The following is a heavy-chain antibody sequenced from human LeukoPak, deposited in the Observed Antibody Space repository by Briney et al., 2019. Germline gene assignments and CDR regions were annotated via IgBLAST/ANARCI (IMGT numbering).Heavy chain of an antibody. CDR3: ARGPITMVRGVIGY. CDR1: GGSISIYY. Sequence: SETLSLTCTVSGGSISIYYWSWIRQPAGKGLEWIGRIYTSGSTNYNPSLKSRVTMSVDTSKNQFSLKLSSVTAADTAVYYCARGPITMVRGVIGYWGQGTLVTVSS. V-gene: IGHV4-4*07. J-gene: IGHJ4*02. CDR2: IYTSGST. D-gene: IGHD3-10*01.